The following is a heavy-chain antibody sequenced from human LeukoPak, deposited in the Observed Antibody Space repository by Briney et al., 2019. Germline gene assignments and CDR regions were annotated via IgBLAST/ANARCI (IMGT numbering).Heavy chain of an antibody. D-gene: IGHD4-17*01. CDR1: GFTFSSYS. CDR3: ASGTTVTSDC. Sequence: GGSLRLSCAASGFTFSSYSMNWVRQAPGKGLEWVSYISSSSSTIYYADSVKGRFTISRDNAKNSLYLQMNSLRAEDTAVYYCASGTTVTSDCWGQGTLVTVSS. CDR2: ISSSSSTI. V-gene: IGHV3-48*04. J-gene: IGHJ4*02.